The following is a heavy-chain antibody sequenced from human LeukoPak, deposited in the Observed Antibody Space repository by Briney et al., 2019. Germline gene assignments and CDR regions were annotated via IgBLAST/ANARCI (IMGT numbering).Heavy chain of an antibody. CDR3: TRDPSGKIFDY. J-gene: IGHJ4*02. Sequence: GGSPRLSCTASGFTFADYGMSWVRQAPGKGLEWVGFIRKKAYGGTTEYAASVKGRFTISRDDSKSIAYLQMNSLKTEDTAVYYCTRDPSGKIFDYWGQGTLVTVSS. CDR1: GFTFADYG. CDR2: IRKKAYGGTT. V-gene: IGHV3-49*04.